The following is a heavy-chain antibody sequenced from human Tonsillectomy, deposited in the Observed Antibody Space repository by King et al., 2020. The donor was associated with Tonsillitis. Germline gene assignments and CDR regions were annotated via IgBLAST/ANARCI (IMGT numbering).Heavy chain of an antibody. Sequence: QLVQSGAEVKKPGASVKVSCKASGYTFTNYAMHWVRQAPGQRLEWMGWINADNGETKYSQKFQGRVTITRDTSASTAYMELSSLRSEDTTIYYCARGSSSASCGLYVWGQGTTVTVSS. CDR1: GYTFTNYA. CDR3: ARGSSSASCGLYV. D-gene: IGHD6-19*01. J-gene: IGHJ6*02. V-gene: IGHV1-3*01. CDR2: INADNGET.